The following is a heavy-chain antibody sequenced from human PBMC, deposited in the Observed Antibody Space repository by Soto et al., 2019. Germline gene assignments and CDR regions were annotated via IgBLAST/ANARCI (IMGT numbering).Heavy chain of an antibody. V-gene: IGHV4-34*01. Sequence: SETLSLTCAVYGGSFSGYYWSWIRQPPGKXLEWIGEINHSGSTNYNPSLKSRVTISVDTSKNQFSLKLSSVTAADTAVYYCARGGLMITFGGVIVASYYYYGMDVWGQGTTVTVSS. CDR1: GGSFSGYY. D-gene: IGHD3-16*02. CDR2: INHSGST. J-gene: IGHJ6*02. CDR3: ARGGLMITFGGVIVASYYYYGMDV.